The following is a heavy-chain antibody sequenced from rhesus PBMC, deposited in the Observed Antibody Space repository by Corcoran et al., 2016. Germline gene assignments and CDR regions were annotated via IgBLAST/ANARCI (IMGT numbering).Heavy chain of an antibody. V-gene: IGHV4-169*01. CDR1: GGSISSSY. Sequence: QLQLQESGPGLVKPSETLSVTCAVSGGSISSSYWSWIRQAPGKGLAWIGYIYGSGSSTIYNPALKSRVTLSVDTSRNQVSLKLSSVTTADTAVYYCARGNFDYWGQGVLVTVSS. CDR3: ARGNFDY. J-gene: IGHJ4*01. CDR2: IYGSGSST.